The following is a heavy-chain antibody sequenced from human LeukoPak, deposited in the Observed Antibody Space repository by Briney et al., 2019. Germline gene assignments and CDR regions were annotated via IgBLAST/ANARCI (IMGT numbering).Heavy chain of an antibody. D-gene: IGHD3-3*01. J-gene: IGHJ3*02. V-gene: IGHV3-21*01. CDR3: ARELSDFWSANDAFDI. CDR2: ISSSSSYI. CDR1: GFTFSSYG. Sequence: PGGSPRLSCAASGFTFSSYGMHWVRQAPGKGLEWVSSISSSSSYIYYADSVKGRFTISRDNAKNSLYLQMNSLRAEDTAVYYCARELSDFWSANDAFDIWGQGTMVTVSS.